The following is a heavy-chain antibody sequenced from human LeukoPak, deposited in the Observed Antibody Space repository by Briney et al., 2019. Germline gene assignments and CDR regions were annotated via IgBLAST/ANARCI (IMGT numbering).Heavy chain of an antibody. CDR3: AREGSGYYSDYGLDV. J-gene: IGHJ6*02. CDR1: GFTFSSYG. Sequence: GRSLRLSCAASGFTFSSYGMHWVRQAPGKGLEWVSSISSSSSYIYYADSVKGRFTISRDNAKNSLYLQMHSLRTEDTAVYYCAREGSGYYSDYGLDVWGQGTTVTVSS. CDR2: ISSSSSYI. V-gene: IGHV3-21*01. D-gene: IGHD3-22*01.